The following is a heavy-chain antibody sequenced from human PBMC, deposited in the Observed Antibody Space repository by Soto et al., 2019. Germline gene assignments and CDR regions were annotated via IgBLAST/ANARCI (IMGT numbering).Heavy chain of an antibody. D-gene: IGHD3-3*01. V-gene: IGHV3-74*01. J-gene: IGHJ6*02. CDR1: GFTFSSYW. CDR2: INSDGSST. CDR3: ARALYDFSMQALYGMDV. Sequence: EVQLVESGGGLVQPGGSLRLSCAASGFTFSSYWMHWVRQAPGKGLVWVSRINSDGSSTSYADSVKGRFTISRDNAKNTLYLQMNSLRAEDTAVYYCARALYDFSMQALYGMDVWGQGTTVTVSS.